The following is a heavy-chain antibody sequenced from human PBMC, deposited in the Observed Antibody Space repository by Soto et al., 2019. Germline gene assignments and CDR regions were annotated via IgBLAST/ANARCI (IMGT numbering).Heavy chain of an antibody. J-gene: IGHJ4*02. D-gene: IGHD3-10*01. V-gene: IGHV4-30-4*01. CDR3: ARAPRGNYGYPSYFDY. Sequence: SETLSLTCTVSGGSISSGDYYWSWIRQPPGKGLEWIGYIYCSGSTYYNPSLKSRVTISVDTSKNQFSLKLSSVTAADTAVYYCARAPRGNYGYPSYFDYWGQGTLVTVSS. CDR2: IYCSGST. CDR1: GGSISSGDYY.